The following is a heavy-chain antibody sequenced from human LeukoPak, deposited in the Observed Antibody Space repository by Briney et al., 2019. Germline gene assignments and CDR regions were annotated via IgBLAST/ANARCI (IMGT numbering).Heavy chain of an antibody. CDR2: ISSSSSYI. CDR1: GFTFRSYA. Sequence: PGGSLRLSCAASGFTFRSYAMNWVRQAPGKGLEWVSSISSSSSYIYYADSVKGRFTISRDNAKNSLYLQMSSLRAEDTAIYYCARLYDILTGAFDYWGQGTLVTVSS. D-gene: IGHD3-9*01. J-gene: IGHJ4*02. CDR3: ARLYDILTGAFDY. V-gene: IGHV3-21*01.